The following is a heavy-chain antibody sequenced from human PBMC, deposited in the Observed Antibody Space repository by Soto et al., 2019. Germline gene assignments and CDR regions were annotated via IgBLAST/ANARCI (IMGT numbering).Heavy chain of an antibody. CDR2: VSPIGTP. CDR3: ARDRGSYSMDV. Sequence: QVQLQESGPGLVKPSQTLSLTCSVSGDSISGGYYWSWIGQHPGKGLEWIGYVSPIGTPYYSPPLSSRVSISIHTSKNQLSLEVRSVSAADTAVYYCARDRGSYSMDVWGQGTTVTVSS. CDR1: GDSISGGYY. J-gene: IGHJ6*02. V-gene: IGHV4-31*03.